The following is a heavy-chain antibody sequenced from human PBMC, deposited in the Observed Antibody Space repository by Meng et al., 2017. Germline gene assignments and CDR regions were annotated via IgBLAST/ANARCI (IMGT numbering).Heavy chain of an antibody. CDR3: ARDVGGDYETLFDY. V-gene: IGHV4-61*01. CDR2: IVYSGST. Sequence: GQLPALGPGLVRPSETLSLTCTVSGGSVGSGNYYWSWIRQPPGKGLEWIGYIVYSGSTTYNPSLKTRVTISVDTSKNQFSLKLTSVTAADTAVYFCARDVGGDYETLFDYWGQGTLVTVSS. CDR1: GGSVGSGNYY. D-gene: IGHD4-17*01. J-gene: IGHJ4*02.